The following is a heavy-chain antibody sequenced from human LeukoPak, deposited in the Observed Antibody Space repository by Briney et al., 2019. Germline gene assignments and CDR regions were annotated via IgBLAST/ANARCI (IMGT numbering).Heavy chain of an antibody. Sequence: SETLSLTCSVSDGSIRTYYWSWIRQSPGQGLEWIGNIHYRGDINYNPSLKSRVIIPIDTSKNQFSLKVTSLTAADTAVYYCATNKDWAEADWGQGTLVIVSS. V-gene: IGHV4-59*03. CDR3: ATNKDWAEAD. J-gene: IGHJ4*02. CDR1: DGSIRTYY. CDR2: IHYRGDI. D-gene: IGHD3/OR15-3a*01.